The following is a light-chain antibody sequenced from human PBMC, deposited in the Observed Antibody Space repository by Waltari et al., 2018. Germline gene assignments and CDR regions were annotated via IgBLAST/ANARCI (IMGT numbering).Light chain of an antibody. Sequence: SFELTPPPSVSVSPGPTATLTSSGDALSKLSTCGYQQQPGQAPVLVIYEDSERPSGIPERFSGARSGTTVTLTISGVQAEDEADYYCQSADSGGTYVFGTGTRVTVL. V-gene: IGLV3-25*03. J-gene: IGLJ1*01. CDR1: ALSKLS. CDR2: EDS. CDR3: QSADSGGTYV.